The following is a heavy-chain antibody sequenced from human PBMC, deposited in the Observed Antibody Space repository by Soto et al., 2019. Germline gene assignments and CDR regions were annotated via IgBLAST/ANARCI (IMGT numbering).Heavy chain of an antibody. CDR2: IYSGGST. CDR1: GFTVSSNY. V-gene: IGHV3-66*01. D-gene: IGHD6-19*01. Sequence: EVQLVESGGGWVQPGGALRLSCVASGFTVSSNYMSWVRQAPGKGLECVSIIYSGGSTYYADSVKGRFTISRDNSKNTLYLQMNSLRAEDTAVYYCAISGWYGYFDSWGQGTLVTVSS. J-gene: IGHJ4*02. CDR3: AISGWYGYFDS.